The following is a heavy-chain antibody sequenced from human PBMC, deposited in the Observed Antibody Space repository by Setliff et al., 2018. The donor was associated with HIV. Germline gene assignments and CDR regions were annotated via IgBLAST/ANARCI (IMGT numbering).Heavy chain of an antibody. D-gene: IGHD6-13*01. CDR3: ARGSGYTRSWVPGGS. Sequence: ASVKVSCQASGYTFTGYYMHWVRQAPGQGLEWMGWINPNSGGTNYAQKFQGRVTMTRDTSISTAYMELSRENSDDTAVYFCARGSGYTRSWVPGGSWGQGTMVTVSS. CDR2: INPNSGGT. CDR1: GYTFTGYY. J-gene: IGHJ3*01. V-gene: IGHV1-2*02.